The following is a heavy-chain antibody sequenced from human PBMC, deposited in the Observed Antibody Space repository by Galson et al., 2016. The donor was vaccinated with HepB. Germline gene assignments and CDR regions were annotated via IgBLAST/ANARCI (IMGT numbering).Heavy chain of an antibody. Sequence: ETLSLTCAVYGGSFSGYYWSWIRRPPGKGLEWIWEINHSGSTNYNPSLKSRVTISVDTSKNQFSLRLSSVTAADTAVYYRARAYYYDSSGYYRYYYYMDVWGKGTTVTVSS. CDR2: INHSGST. CDR1: GGSFSGYY. J-gene: IGHJ6*03. V-gene: IGHV4-34*01. D-gene: IGHD3-22*01. CDR3: ARAYYYDSSGYYRYYYYMDV.